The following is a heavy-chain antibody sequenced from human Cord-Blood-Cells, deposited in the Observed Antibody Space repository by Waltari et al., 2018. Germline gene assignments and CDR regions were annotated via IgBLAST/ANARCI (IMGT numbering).Heavy chain of an antibody. Sequence: QVQLVQSGAEVKKPGASVKVSCKDSGYTFTSYGISWVRQAPGQGPEWMGWISAYNGNTNYAQKLQGRVTMTTDTSTSTAYMELRSLRSDDTAVYYCARDLAPYYDFWSGYYGAFDIWGQGTMVTVSS. CDR1: GYTFTSYG. CDR2: ISAYNGNT. D-gene: IGHD3-3*01. V-gene: IGHV1-18*01. J-gene: IGHJ3*02. CDR3: ARDLAPYYDFWSGYYGAFDI.